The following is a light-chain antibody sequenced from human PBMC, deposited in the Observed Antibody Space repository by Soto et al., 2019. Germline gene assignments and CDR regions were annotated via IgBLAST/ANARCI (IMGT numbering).Light chain of an antibody. J-gene: IGKJ4*01. Sequence: DLEMTPSPVSLSVSLSARATINCKSSQSVLYSRLAWYQQKPGKAPELLIYATSTLQNGVPSRFSGSGFGTDFTLSISSLQPEDSASYFCQQTDDCPLTFGGGTKVDIK. CDR2: ATS. V-gene: IGKV1-12*01. CDR1: QSVLYSR. CDR3: QQTDDCPLT.